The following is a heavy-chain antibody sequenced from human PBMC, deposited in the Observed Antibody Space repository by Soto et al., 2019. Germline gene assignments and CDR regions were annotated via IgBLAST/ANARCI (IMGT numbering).Heavy chain of an antibody. D-gene: IGHD6-19*01. CDR2: IWYDGNTK. J-gene: IGHJ6*02. Sequence: GGSLRLSCAASGFTFNTYGFNWVRQAPGKGLEWVAVIWYDGNTKYHADSVKGRFTISRDNLKNTLYLQMNSLTAEDTAVYYCARPLVAPVAGPYYYGMDVWGQGTTVTVSS. CDR3: ARPLVAPVAGPYYYGMDV. CDR1: GFTFNTYG. V-gene: IGHV3-33*01.